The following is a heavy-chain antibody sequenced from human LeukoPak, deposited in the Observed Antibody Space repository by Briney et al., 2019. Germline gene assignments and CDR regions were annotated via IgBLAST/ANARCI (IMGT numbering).Heavy chain of an antibody. CDR1: GYTFTGYY. V-gene: IGHV1-2*02. D-gene: IGHD6-6*01. CDR2: INPNSGGT. CDR3: ARASIAARRRRPHWFDP. J-gene: IGHJ5*02. Sequence: EASVKVSCKASGYTFTGYYMHWVRQAPGQGLEWMGWINPNSGGTNYAQKSQGRVTMTRDTSISTAYMELSRLRSDDTAVYYCARASIAARRRRPHWFDPWGQGTLVTVSS.